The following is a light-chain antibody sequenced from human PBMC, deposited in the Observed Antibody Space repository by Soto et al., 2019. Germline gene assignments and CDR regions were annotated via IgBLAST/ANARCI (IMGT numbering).Light chain of an antibody. CDR1: RSGSSY. V-gene: IGKV3D-15*01. CDR3: QQYNNSPLT. J-gene: IGKJ5*01. Sequence: IVLTQAPATLSVSPGERATLSCRASRSGSSYLAWHQQRPGQAPRLLIYGASTRATGVPDRFSGGGSGTEFTLTITSLQPEDFAVYWCQQYNNSPLTFGPGTRLEIK. CDR2: GAS.